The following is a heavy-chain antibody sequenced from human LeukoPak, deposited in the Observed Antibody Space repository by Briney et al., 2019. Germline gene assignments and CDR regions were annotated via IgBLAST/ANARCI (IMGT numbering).Heavy chain of an antibody. CDR3: AKGNMASKFDY. V-gene: IGHV3-48*01. Sequence: PGGSLRLSCAASGFTFSSYGMHWVRQAPGKGLEWASYISSSGSTIYYADSVKGRFTISRDNSKNTLYLQMNSLRAEDTAVYYCAKGNMASKFDYWGQGTLVTVSS. D-gene: IGHD2/OR15-2a*01. CDR1: GFTFSSYG. J-gene: IGHJ4*02. CDR2: ISSSGSTI.